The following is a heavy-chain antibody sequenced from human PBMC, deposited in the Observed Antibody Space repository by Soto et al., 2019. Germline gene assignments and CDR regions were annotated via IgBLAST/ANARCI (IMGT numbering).Heavy chain of an antibody. CDR3: ARYFGGMDRSNDAFDI. J-gene: IGHJ3*02. D-gene: IGHD2-15*01. V-gene: IGHV1-18*04. CDR2: ISAYNGNT. CDR1: GYTFTSYG. Sequence: QVQLVQSGAEVKKPGASVKVSCKASGYTFTSYGISWVRQAPGQGLEWMGWISAYNGNTNDAQKLQGRVTMTTDTSSSTAYMELRRLRSDDTAVYCCARYFGGMDRSNDAFDIWGQGTMVTVSS.